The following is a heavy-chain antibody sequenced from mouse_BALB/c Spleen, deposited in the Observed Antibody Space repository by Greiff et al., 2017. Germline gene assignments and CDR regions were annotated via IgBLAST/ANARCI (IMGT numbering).Heavy chain of an antibody. CDR1: GFTFSSFG. CDR3: AREGYGYDGMDY. V-gene: IGHV5-17*02. D-gene: IGHD2-2*01. Sequence: EVQLVESGGGLVQPGGSRKLSCAASGFTFSSFGMHWVRQAPDKGLEWVAYISSGSSTIYYADTVKGRFTISRDNPKNTLFLQMTSLRSEDTAMYYCAREGYGYDGMDYWGQGTTLTVSS. J-gene: IGHJ2*01. CDR2: ISSGSSTI.